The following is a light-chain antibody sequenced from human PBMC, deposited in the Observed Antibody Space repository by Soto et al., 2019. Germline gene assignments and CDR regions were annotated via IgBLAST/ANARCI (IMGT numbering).Light chain of an antibody. V-gene: IGKV3-15*01. CDR1: QSVSSS. J-gene: IGKJ1*01. CDR2: GAS. CDR3: QQYNNWPRT. Sequence: EIVMTQSPATLSLSRGERAALSCRASQSVSSSLAWYQQKPGQAPRLLIYGASTRATGIPARFSGSGSGTEFTLTISSLQSEDFAVYYCQQYNNWPRTFGQGTKVDIK.